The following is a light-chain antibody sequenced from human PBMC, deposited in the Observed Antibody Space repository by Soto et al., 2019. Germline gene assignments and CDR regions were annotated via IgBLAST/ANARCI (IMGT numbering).Light chain of an antibody. CDR1: SSEVGGYNY. J-gene: IGLJ1*01. Sequence: SVLTQPASVFGSPGQSSTISCTVTSSEVGGYNYASVYRQHPSKAAKLMIYEVSNRPSGVSNRFSGSKSGNTASLTISGLQAEDAADYYCSSYTSSSTYVFGTGTKVTVL. V-gene: IGLV2-14*01. CDR2: EVS. CDR3: SSYTSSSTYV.